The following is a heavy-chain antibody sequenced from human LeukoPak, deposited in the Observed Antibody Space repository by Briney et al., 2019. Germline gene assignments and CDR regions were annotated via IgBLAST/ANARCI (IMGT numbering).Heavy chain of an antibody. CDR2: IYDSGST. CDR1: GYSMSSGYY. CDR3: ARGIGGYYANFDY. V-gene: IGHV4-38-2*01. D-gene: IGHD3-10*01. J-gene: IGHJ4*02. Sequence: SETLSLTCAVSGYSMSSGYYWGWIRQPPGKGLEWIGSIYDSGSTYYNPSLKSRVTISVDTSKNQFSLRLSSVTAADTAVYHCARGIGGYYANFDYWGQGTLVTVSS.